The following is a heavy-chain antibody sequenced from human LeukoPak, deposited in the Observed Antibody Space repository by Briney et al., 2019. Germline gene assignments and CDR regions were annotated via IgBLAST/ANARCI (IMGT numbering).Heavy chain of an antibody. CDR1: GGTFTSYA. CDR3: ARAVAPSNYYYGMDV. CDR2: INAGNGNT. V-gene: IGHV1-3*01. J-gene: IGHJ6*02. Sequence: ASVKVSCKASGGTFTSYAMHWVRQAPGQRLEWMGWINAGNGNTKYSQKFQGRVTITRDTSASTAYMELSSLRSEDTAVYYCARAVAPSNYYYGMDVWGQGTTVTVSS. D-gene: IGHD6-19*01.